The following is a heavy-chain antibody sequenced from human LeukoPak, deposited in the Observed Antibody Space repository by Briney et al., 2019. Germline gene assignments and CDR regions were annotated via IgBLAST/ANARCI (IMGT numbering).Heavy chain of an antibody. Sequence: SETLSLTCTVYGGSISSSSAYWGWIRQPPGKGLEWIGSIYYSKNTYYNPSLKSRVTISADTSKNQFSLTLGSVSATDTAVYYCVSPRGFSYGYFDYWGQGTLVTVSS. V-gene: IGHV4-39*01. D-gene: IGHD5-18*01. CDR2: IYYSKNT. CDR1: GGSISSSSAY. CDR3: VSPRGFSYGYFDY. J-gene: IGHJ4*02.